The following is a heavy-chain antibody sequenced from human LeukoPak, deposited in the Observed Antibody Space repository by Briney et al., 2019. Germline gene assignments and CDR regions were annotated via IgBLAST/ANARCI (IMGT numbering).Heavy chain of an antibody. V-gene: IGHV3-23*01. CDR2: TSSSDAGK. J-gene: IGHJ4*02. CDR3: ARGGGSHEGIYFDY. CDR1: GFGLSSYA. Sequence: GGSLRLSCTVSGFGLSSYALSWVRRAPGKGLEWVSATSSSDAGKYYAESVRGRFTISRDNSRNTMYLQMNSLRVEDAAVYYCARGGGSHEGIYFDYWGQGTLVTVSS. D-gene: IGHD3-16*01.